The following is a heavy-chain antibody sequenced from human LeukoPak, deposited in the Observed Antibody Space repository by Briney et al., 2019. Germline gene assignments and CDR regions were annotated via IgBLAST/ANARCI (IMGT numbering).Heavy chain of an antibody. Sequence: SQTLSLTCAISGDSVSNYTTAWNWIRQSPSRGLEWLGRTYYRSKWYNEYAVSVKSRITIDPDTSKNQFSLTLTSVTAADTAVYFCARAPLSGTYYTDAFDIWGQGTMVTVSS. CDR3: ARAPLSGTYYTDAFDI. J-gene: IGHJ3*02. CDR2: TYYRSKWYN. CDR1: GDSVSNYTTA. D-gene: IGHD1-26*01. V-gene: IGHV6-1*01.